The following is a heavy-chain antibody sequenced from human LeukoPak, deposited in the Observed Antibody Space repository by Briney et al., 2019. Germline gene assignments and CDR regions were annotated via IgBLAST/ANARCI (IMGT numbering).Heavy chain of an antibody. V-gene: IGHV4-34*01. J-gene: IGHJ6*03. CDR1: GFTFSTYR. D-gene: IGHD5-18*01. CDR3: ARQGPWIQLWSSYYYYYYMDV. Sequence: AGGSLRLSCAASGFTFSTYRMSWIRQPPGKGLEWIGEINHSGSTNYNPSLKSRVTISVDTSKNQFSLKLSSVTAADTAVYYCARQGPWIQLWSSYYYYYYMDVWGKGTTVTISS. CDR2: INHSGST.